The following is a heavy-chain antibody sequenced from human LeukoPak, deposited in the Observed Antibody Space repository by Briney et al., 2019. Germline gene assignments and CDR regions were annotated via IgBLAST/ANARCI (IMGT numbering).Heavy chain of an antibody. CDR3: ARPVSGTVTTFDY. J-gene: IGHJ4*02. Sequence: ASVKVSCKASGYTFTSYGISWVRQAPGQGLEWMGWINPNSGGTNYAQKFQGRVTMTRDTSISTAYMELSRLRSDDTAVYYCARPVSGTVTTFDYWGQGTLVTVSS. V-gene: IGHV1-2*02. CDR2: INPNSGGT. D-gene: IGHD4-11*01. CDR1: GYTFTSYG.